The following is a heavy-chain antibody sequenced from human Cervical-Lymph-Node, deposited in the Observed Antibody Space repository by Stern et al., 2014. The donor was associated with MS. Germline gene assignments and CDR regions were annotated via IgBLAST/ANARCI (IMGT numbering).Heavy chain of an antibody. CDR2: LNSDGIIT. CDR1: GFSFNTYW. D-gene: IGHD1-1*01. J-gene: IGHJ6*02. CDR3: ARDMRNGYYGMDV. V-gene: IGHV3-74*01. Sequence: EVQLVESGGGLVQPGGSLRLSCAASGFSFNTYWMHWVRQAPGKGLVWVSRLNSDGIITSYADSVKGRFTISRDIAKNTLYLQMNSLRVDDTGVYYCARDMRNGYYGMDVWGQGTTVIVSS.